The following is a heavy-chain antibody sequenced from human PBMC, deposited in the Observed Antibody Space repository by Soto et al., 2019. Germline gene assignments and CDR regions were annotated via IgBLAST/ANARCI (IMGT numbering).Heavy chain of an antibody. CDR2: INHSGST. Sequence: SETLSLTCAVYGWTFIGYYWSWIRQPPGKGLEWIGEINHSGSTNYNPSLKSRVTISVDTSKNQFSLKLSSVTAADTAVYYCARGRSEYYYDSSGYYSAVNFDYWGQGTLVTVSS. V-gene: IGHV4-34*01. CDR1: GWTFIGYY. D-gene: IGHD3-22*01. CDR3: ARGRSEYYYDSSGYYSAVNFDY. J-gene: IGHJ4*02.